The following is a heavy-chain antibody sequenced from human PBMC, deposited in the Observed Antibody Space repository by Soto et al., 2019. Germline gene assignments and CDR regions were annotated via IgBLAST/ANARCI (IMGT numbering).Heavy chain of an antibody. Sequence: ASVKVSCKASGYTFTNFGISWVRQAPGQGLEWMGWISAYNGNTNYAQKFQGRVTMTTDTSTSTAYLQMNSLRAEDTAVYYCARASPQPEPYDFDYWGQGILVTVSS. D-gene: IGHD3-16*01. J-gene: IGHJ4*02. CDR3: ARASPQPEPYDFDY. CDR1: GYTFTNFG. V-gene: IGHV1-18*01. CDR2: ISAYNGNT.